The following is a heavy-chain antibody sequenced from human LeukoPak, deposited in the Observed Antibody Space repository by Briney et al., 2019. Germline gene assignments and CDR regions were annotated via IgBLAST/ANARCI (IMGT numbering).Heavy chain of an antibody. D-gene: IGHD3-10*01. J-gene: IGHJ4*02. CDR1: GFTVSSNY. CDR2: IYTGGNT. CDR3: ARVSGNSDKSRWGGFDY. Sequence: GGSLRLSCAASGFTVSSNYLTWVRQAPGKGLEWVSVIYTGGNTYYLDSVKGRSTIFRDISKNTVYLQMNSLRAEDTAVYYCARVSGNSDKSRWGGFDYWGQGALVTVSS. V-gene: IGHV3-53*01.